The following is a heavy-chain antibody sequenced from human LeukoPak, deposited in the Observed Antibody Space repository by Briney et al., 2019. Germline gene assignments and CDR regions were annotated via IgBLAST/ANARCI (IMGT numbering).Heavy chain of an antibody. Sequence: GGSLRLSCAASGFTFSSYWMSWVRQAPGKGLEWVANIKQDGSEKYYVDSVKGRFTISRDNAKNSLYLQMNSLRAEDTAVYYCARGGVGKGSGSYFPNWGQGTLVTVSS. D-gene: IGHD3-10*01. CDR3: ARGGVGKGSGSYFPN. J-gene: IGHJ4*02. CDR1: GFTFSSYW. CDR2: IKQDGSEK. V-gene: IGHV3-7*01.